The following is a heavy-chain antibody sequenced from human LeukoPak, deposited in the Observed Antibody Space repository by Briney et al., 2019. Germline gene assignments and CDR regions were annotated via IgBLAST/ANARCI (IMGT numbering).Heavy chain of an antibody. Sequence: PSETLSLTCAVSGYSISSGYYWGWIRQPPGKGLEWIGYIYYSGSTNYNPSLKSRVTISVDTSKNQFSLKLSSVTAADTAVYYCARSVVAATWWFDPWGQGTLVTVSS. CDR2: IYYSGST. V-gene: IGHV4-61*01. CDR3: ARSVVAATWWFDP. D-gene: IGHD2-15*01. J-gene: IGHJ5*02. CDR1: GYSISSGYY.